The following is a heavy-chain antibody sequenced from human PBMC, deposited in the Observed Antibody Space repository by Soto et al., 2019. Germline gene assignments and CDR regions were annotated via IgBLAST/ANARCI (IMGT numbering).Heavy chain of an antibody. J-gene: IGHJ5*02. CDR1: GFTVSHNY. CDR2: VFGGGHT. Sequence: EVQLVESGGTLIPPGGSLRLSCAASGFTVSHNYMSWVRLAPGKGLEWVSSVFGGGHTTYADSVKGRFSVSRDNSVNTFYLQMTGLRSDDTAVYYCSFQSPLAGWLDPWGQGIQVTVSS. V-gene: IGHV3-53*01. CDR3: SFQSPLAGWLDP.